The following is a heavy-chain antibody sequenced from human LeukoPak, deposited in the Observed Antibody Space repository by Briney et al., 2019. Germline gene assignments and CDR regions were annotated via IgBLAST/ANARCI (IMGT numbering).Heavy chain of an antibody. D-gene: IGHD3-22*01. CDR2: IYSDGRT. V-gene: IGHV3-53*01. CDR3: ARGLFLSGYLDAFDI. Sequence: PGGSLRLSCAASAFSFSNYNMNWVRQAPGKGLEWVSLIYSDGRTYYADSVKGRCTISRDNSKNTLYLQMNSLRVEGTAIYYCARGLFLSGYLDAFDIWGQGTVVTVSS. CDR1: AFSFSNYN. J-gene: IGHJ3*02.